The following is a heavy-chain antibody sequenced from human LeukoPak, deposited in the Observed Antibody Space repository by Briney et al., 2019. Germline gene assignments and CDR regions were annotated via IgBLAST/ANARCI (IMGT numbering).Heavy chain of an antibody. CDR2: IYYSGST. Sequence: SETLSLTCTVSGGSISSSSYYWGWIRQPPGKGLEWIGSIYYSGSTYYNPSLKSRVTISGDTSKNQFSLKLNSVTAADTAVYYCARTLRVVTTSVGWFDPWGQGTLVTVSS. CDR3: ARTLRVVTTSVGWFDP. CDR1: GGSISSSSYY. J-gene: IGHJ5*02. D-gene: IGHD2-21*02. V-gene: IGHV4-39*01.